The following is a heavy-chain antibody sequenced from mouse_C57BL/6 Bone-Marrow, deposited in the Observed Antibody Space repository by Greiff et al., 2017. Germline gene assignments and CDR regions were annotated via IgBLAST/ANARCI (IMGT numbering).Heavy chain of an antibody. V-gene: IGHV5-9-1*02. D-gene: IGHD2-5*01. Sequence: EVQGVESGEGLVKPGGSLKLSCAASGFTFSSYAMSWVRQTPEKRLEWVAYISSGGDYIYYADTVKGRFTISRDNARNTLYLQMSSLKSEDTAMXDCTREVNESNYGAMDYWGQGTSVTVSS. CDR1: GFTFSSYA. J-gene: IGHJ4*01. CDR2: ISSGGDYI. CDR3: TREVNESNYGAMDY.